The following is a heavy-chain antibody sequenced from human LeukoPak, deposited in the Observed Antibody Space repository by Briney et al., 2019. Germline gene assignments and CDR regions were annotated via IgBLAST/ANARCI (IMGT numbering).Heavy chain of an antibody. CDR2: IRSKANSYAT. Sequence: PGGSLRLSCAASGFTFSGSAMHWVRQASGKGLEWVGRIRSKANSYATAYAASVKGRFTISRDDSKNTAYLQMNSLKTEDTAVYYCTRGVYPPSDAFDIWGQGTMVTVSS. J-gene: IGHJ3*02. CDR1: GFTFSGSA. V-gene: IGHV3-73*01. D-gene: IGHD3-16*02. CDR3: TRGVYPPSDAFDI.